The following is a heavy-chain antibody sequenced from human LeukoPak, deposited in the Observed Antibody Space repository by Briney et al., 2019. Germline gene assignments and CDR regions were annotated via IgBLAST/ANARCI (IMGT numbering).Heavy chain of an antibody. J-gene: IGHJ3*02. CDR1: GYIFTGYY. CDR3: AREASSGSGSFDI. D-gene: IGHD3-22*01. V-gene: IGHV1-2*06. CDR2: INPNNGGT. Sequence: ASVTVSCTASGYIFTGYYMHWVRQAPGQGLEWMGRINPNNGGTNFAQKFQGRVTMTRDTSISTAYMELSRLRSDDTAVYYCAREASSGSGSFDIWGQGTMVTVSS.